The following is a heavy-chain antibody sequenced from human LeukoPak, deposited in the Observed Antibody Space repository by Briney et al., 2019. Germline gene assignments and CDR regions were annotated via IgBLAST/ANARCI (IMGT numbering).Heavy chain of an antibody. CDR1: GFTFSSYW. CDR3: ARAQDTAMAFDAFDI. V-gene: IGHV3-7*01. Sequence: GGSLRLSCAASGFTFSSYWMSWVRQAPGKGLEWVANIKQDGSEKYYVGSVKGRFTISRDNAKNSLYLQMNSLRAEDTAVYYCARAQDTAMAFDAFDIWGQGTMVTVSS. D-gene: IGHD5-18*01. CDR2: IKQDGSEK. J-gene: IGHJ3*02.